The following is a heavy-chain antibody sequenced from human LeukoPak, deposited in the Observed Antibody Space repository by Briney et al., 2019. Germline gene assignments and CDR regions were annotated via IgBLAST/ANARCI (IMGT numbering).Heavy chain of an antibody. CDR1: GVSISSDY. Sequence: SETLSLTCTVSGVSISSDYWSWFRQPQGKGLEGIGYIYYGSTNYNPTLKSRVTVSVDTSKNQFSLSLTSVTAADTAVYYCARMYSSTWFNFDYWGQGTLVTVSS. D-gene: IGHD6-13*01. CDR3: ARMYSSTWFNFDY. J-gene: IGHJ4*02. V-gene: IGHV4-59*01. CDR2: IYYGST.